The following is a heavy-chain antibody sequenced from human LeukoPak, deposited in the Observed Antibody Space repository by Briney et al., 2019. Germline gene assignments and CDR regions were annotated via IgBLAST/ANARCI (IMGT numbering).Heavy chain of an antibody. CDR1: GFTFDDYA. V-gene: IGHV3-9*01. D-gene: IGHD4-17*01. CDR3: AKGYYGDYVPFDY. CDR2: ISWNSGSI. Sequence: GGSLRLSCAASGFTFDDYAMHWVRQAPGKGLEWVSGISWNSGSIGYADSVKGRFTISRDNAKNSPYLQMNSLRAEDTALYYCAKGYYGDYVPFDYWGQGTLVTVSS. J-gene: IGHJ4*02.